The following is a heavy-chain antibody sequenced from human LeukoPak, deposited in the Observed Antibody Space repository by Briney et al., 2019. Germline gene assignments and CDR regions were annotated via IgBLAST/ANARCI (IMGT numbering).Heavy chain of an antibody. D-gene: IGHD5-18*01. CDR3: ARDSAYSFFYYFDY. V-gene: IGHV4-38-2*02. J-gene: IGHJ4*02. CDR2: IYHSGST. CDR1: GYSISSGYY. Sequence: SETLSLTCSFSGYSISSGYYWGWIRQPPGQGLEWIGNIYHSGSTYYNPSLKSRVTMSVDTSKNQFSLKLTSVTAADTAVYYCARDSAYSFFYYFDYWGQGALVTVSS.